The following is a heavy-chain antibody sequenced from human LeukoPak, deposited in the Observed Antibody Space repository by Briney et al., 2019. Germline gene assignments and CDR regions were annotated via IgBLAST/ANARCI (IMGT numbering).Heavy chain of an antibody. D-gene: IGHD3-9*01. CDR1: GLTPSNFA. J-gene: IGHJ4*02. CDR3: ARELTGYWQQY. Sequence: RRSLRLSCAVSGLTPSNFAMHWVRQAAGKGREWVAIISYDGSNQYYADSVKGRFTISRDSSQNTLYLQMNSLRAEDTAVYYCARELTGYWQQYWGQGTLVTVSS. V-gene: IGHV3-30*04. CDR2: ISYDGSNQ.